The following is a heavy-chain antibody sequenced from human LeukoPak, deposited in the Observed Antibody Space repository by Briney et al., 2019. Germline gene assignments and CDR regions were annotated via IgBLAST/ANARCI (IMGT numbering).Heavy chain of an antibody. D-gene: IGHD5-18*01. CDR2: INHSGST. CDR1: GGSFSGYY. J-gene: IGHJ4*02. Sequence: SETLSLTCAVYGGSFSGYYWSWIRQPPGKGLEWIGEINHSGSTNYNPSLKSRVTISVDTSKNQFSLKLSSVTAADTAVYYRARGRIGADHSYGYVGFDYWGQGTLVTVSS. CDR3: ARGRIGADHSYGYVGFDY. V-gene: IGHV4-34*01.